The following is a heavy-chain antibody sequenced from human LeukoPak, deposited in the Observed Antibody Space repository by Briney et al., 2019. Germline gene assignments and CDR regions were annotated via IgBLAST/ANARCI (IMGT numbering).Heavy chain of an antibody. D-gene: IGHD3-22*01. CDR2: ISGSGGST. V-gene: IGHV3-23*01. CDR3: AKGAYYYDSSGYSLLDY. Sequence: GGSLRLSCAASGFTFSSYATSWVRQAPGKGLEWVSAISGSGGSTYYADSVKGRFTISRDNSKNTLYLQMNSLRAEDTAVYYCAKGAYYYDSSGYSLLDYWGQGTLVTVSS. CDR1: GFTFSSYA. J-gene: IGHJ4*02.